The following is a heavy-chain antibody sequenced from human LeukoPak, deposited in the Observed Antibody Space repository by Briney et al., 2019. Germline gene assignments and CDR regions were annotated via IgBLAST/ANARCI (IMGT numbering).Heavy chain of an antibody. V-gene: IGHV4-4*07. CDR3: ASHTIFNWFDP. D-gene: IGHD3-3*01. J-gene: IGHJ5*02. CDR2: IYTSGST. CDR1: GGSISSYY. Sequence: PSETLSLTCTVSGGSISSYYWSWIRQPAGKGLEWIGRIYTSGSTNYNPSLTGRVTMSVDTSKNQFSLKLSSVTAADTAVYYCASHTIFNWFDPWGQGTLVTVSS.